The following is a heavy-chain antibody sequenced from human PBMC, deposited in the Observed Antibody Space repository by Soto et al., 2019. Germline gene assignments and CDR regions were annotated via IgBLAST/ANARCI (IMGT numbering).Heavy chain of an antibody. CDR2: VSHSGGT. J-gene: IGHJ4*02. V-gene: IGHV4-4*02. CDR3: AARHFWSGPWTHTRLDY. CDR1: GDSINSRDG. Sequence: XAILGLTCAVSGDSINSRDGWIWFRQPPGKGLEWIGQVSHSGGTNYNPSLTSRVTISVDKSKNHFSLKLTSVTAADTAVYYCAARHFWSGPWTHTRLDYWGQGTLVTVSS. D-gene: IGHD3-3*02.